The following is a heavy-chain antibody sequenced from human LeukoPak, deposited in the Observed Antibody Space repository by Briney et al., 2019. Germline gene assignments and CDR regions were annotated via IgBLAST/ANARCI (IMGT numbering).Heavy chain of an antibody. V-gene: IGHV3-21*04. CDR2: ISYTGTYI. CDR3: AKEGIVSSSGVFDY. D-gene: IGHD1-26*01. J-gene: IGHJ4*02. Sequence: GGSLRLSCAASAFSLSAYNMNWVRQAPGRGLEWVSSISYTGTYIYYADSVKGRFTISSDNAQNSLYLQMNSLRAEDTAIYYCAKEGIVSSSGVFDYWGQGTLVTVSS. CDR1: AFSLSAYN.